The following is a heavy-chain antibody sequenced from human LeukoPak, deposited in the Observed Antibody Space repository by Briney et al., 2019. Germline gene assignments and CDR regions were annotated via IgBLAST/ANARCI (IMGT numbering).Heavy chain of an antibody. CDR1: GFTFSSYS. V-gene: IGHV3-23*01. Sequence: GGSLRLSCAASGFTFSSYSMSGVRQAPGKGLEWVSAISGSGGSTYYADSVKGRFTISRDNSKNTLYLQMNSLRAEDTAVYYCAKDGYCSGGSCYSDYWGQGTLVTVSS. CDR2: ISGSGGST. CDR3: AKDGYCSGGSCYSDY. D-gene: IGHD2-15*01. J-gene: IGHJ4*02.